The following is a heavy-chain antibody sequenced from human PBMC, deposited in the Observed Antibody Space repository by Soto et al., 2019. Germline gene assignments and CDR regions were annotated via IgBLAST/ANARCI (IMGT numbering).Heavy chain of an antibody. Sequence: EVQLVESGGGLVQPGGSLRLSCAASGFTFSSYSMNWVRQAPGKGLEWVSYISSSSSTIYYADSVKGRFTISRDNAKNSLYLQMNSLRAEDTAVYYCAADCSSTSCCAGVPFDPWGQGTLVTVSS. J-gene: IGHJ5*02. CDR3: AADCSSTSCCAGVPFDP. CDR1: GFTFSSYS. D-gene: IGHD2-2*01. CDR2: ISSSSSTI. V-gene: IGHV3-48*01.